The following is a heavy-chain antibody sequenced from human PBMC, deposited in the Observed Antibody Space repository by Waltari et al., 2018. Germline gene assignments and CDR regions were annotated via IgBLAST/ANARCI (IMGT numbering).Heavy chain of an antibody. D-gene: IGHD2-15*01. CDR1: GGTFSSYT. CDR2: IIPILGIA. V-gene: IGHV1-69*08. J-gene: IGHJ4*02. CDR3: AREGGYCSGGSCYAMDY. Sequence: QVQLVQSGAEVKKPGSSVKVSCKASGGTFSSYTISWVRQAPGQGLEWMGRIIPILGIANDAQKFQGRVTITADKSTSTAYMELSSLRSEDTAVYYCAREGGYCSGGSCYAMDYWGQGTLVIVSS.